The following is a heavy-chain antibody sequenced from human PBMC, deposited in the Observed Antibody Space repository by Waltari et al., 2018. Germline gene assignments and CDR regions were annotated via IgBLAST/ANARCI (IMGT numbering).Heavy chain of an antibody. CDR1: GFTFDDYA. Sequence: EVQLVESGGGLVQPGRSLRLSCAASGFTFDDYAMHWVRQAPGKGLEWVSGISWNSGSIGYADSVKGRFTISRDNAKNSLYLQMNSPRAEDMALYYCAKDRGSYSSGWYDYWGQGTLVTVSS. J-gene: IGHJ4*02. D-gene: IGHD6-19*01. V-gene: IGHV3-9*03. CDR3: AKDRGSYSSGWYDY. CDR2: ISWNSGSI.